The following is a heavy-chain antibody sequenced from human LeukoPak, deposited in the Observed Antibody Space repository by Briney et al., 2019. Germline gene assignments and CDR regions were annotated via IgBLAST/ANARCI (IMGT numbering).Heavy chain of an antibody. Sequence: GGSLRLSCAASGFTFSFYGMSWVRQAPGKGLEWVANINQVASEKNYVDSVKGRFTISRDNAKNSLYLQMNSVRAEDTAMYYCVRDGGYYGPDSWGQGALVSVSS. J-gene: IGHJ4*02. CDR2: INQVASEK. D-gene: IGHD3-10*01. V-gene: IGHV3-7*04. CDR3: VRDGGYYGPDS. CDR1: GFTFSFYG.